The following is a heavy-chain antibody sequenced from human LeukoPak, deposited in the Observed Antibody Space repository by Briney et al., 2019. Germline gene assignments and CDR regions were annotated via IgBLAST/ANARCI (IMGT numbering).Heavy chain of an antibody. CDR1: GFTFSSYA. D-gene: IGHD3-22*01. J-gene: IGHJ6*03. Sequence: GGSLRLSCAASGFTFSSYAMHWVRQAPGKGLEWVAVISYDGSNKYYADSVKGRFTISRDNSKNTLYLQMNSLRAEDTAVYYCARDQVVITTPHVYYYYYYMDVWGKGTTVTVSS. CDR2: ISYDGSNK. V-gene: IGHV3-30-3*01. CDR3: ARDQVVITTPHVYYYYYYMDV.